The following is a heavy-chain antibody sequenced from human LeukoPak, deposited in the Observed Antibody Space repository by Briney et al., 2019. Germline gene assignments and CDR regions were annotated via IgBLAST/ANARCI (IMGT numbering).Heavy chain of an antibody. J-gene: IGHJ4*02. CDR2: IIPAFGTT. Sequence: SVKVSCKVSGDTFNSYAVAWVRQAPGQGLEWMGLIIPAFGTTHYAQRFQGRVTITSDKSTTTAYMELGSLRSEDTAVYYCAREYYGSGSYYDGYYFDFWGQGTLVTVSS. V-gene: IGHV1-69*06. CDR1: GDTFNSYA. CDR3: AREYYGSGSYYDGYYFDF. D-gene: IGHD3-10*01.